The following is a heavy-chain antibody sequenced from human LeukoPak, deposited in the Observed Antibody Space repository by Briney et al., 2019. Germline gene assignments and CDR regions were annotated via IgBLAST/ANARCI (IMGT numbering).Heavy chain of an antibody. D-gene: IGHD6-13*01. V-gene: IGHV3-48*01. CDR3: GDSSLDY. CDR2: ISSSSSTI. Sequence: GSLRLSCAASGFTVSSNYMSWVRQAPGKGLEWVSYISSSSSTIYYADSVKGRFTISRDNAKNSLYLQMNSLRAEDTAVYYCGDSSLDYWGQGTLVTVSS. J-gene: IGHJ4*02. CDR1: GFTVSSNY.